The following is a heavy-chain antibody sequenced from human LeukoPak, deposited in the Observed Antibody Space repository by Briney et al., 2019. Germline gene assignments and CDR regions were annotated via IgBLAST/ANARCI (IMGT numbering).Heavy chain of an antibody. J-gene: IGHJ4*02. V-gene: IGHV3-30*18. D-gene: IGHD6-19*01. CDR1: GFTFSSYG. CDR2: ISYDGSNK. CDR3: AKYQRQWLPKGGFDY. Sequence: GGSLRLSCAASGFTFSSYGMHWVRQAPGKGLEWVAVISYDGSNKYYADSVKGRFTISRDNSKNTLYLQMDNLRAEDTAVYYCAKYQRQWLPKGGFDYWGQGTLVTVSS.